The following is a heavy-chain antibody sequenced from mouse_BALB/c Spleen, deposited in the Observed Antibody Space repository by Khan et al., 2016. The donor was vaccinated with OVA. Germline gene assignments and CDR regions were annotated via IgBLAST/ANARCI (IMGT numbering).Heavy chain of an antibody. J-gene: IGHJ2*01. CDR2: INSNGGST. CDR3: ARMARTIN. CDR1: GFTFSSYG. Sequence: EVQLVESGGGLVQPGGSLKLSCAASGFTFSSYGMSWVHQTPDKRLELVATINSNGGSTYYPDSVKGRFTISRDNAKNTLYLHMSSLKSEDTAMYYCARMARTINWGQGTTLTVAS. V-gene: IGHV5-6-3*01.